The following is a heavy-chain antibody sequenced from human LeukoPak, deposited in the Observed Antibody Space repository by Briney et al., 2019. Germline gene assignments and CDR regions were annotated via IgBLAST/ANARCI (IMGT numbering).Heavy chain of an antibody. D-gene: IGHD4-17*01. J-gene: IGHJ6*03. Sequence: GESLKISCKGSGYSFTSYWIGWVRQMPGKGLEWVGIIYPGDSDTRYSPSFQGQVTISADKSISTAYLQWSSLKASDTAMYYCARHHGDYYYYMDVWGKGTTVTVSS. V-gene: IGHV5-51*01. CDR2: IYPGDSDT. CDR3: ARHHGDYYYYMDV. CDR1: GYSFTSYW.